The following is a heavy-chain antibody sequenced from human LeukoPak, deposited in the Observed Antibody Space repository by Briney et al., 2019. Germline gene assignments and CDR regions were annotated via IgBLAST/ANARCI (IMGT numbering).Heavy chain of an antibody. CDR2: ISGSGGST. CDR1: GFTFSSYA. J-gene: IGHJ4*02. Sequence: GGSLRLSCAASGFTFSSYAMSWVRQAPGKGLEWVSAISGSGGSTYYADSVKGRFTISRDDSKNARYLQMNSLRAEDTAVYYCAKDIGRGYVWGSYRYETYYFDYWGQGTLVTVSS. V-gene: IGHV3-23*01. D-gene: IGHD3-16*02. CDR3: AKDIGRGYVWGSYRYETYYFDY.